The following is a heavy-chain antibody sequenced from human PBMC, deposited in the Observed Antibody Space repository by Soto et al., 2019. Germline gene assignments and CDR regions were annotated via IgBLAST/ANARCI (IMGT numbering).Heavy chain of an antibody. V-gene: IGHV3-23*01. CDR1: GFTFSSYA. J-gene: IGHJ4*02. CDR3: AKAGSESGSRLNY. Sequence: GGSLRLSCAASGFTFSSYAMSWVRQAPGKELEWVSGISGSGGSTYYADSVEGRLTISRDNSKNTLYLQMNSLRAEDTAIYYCAKAGSESGSRLNYWGQGTLVTVSS. D-gene: IGHD3-10*01. CDR2: ISGSGGST.